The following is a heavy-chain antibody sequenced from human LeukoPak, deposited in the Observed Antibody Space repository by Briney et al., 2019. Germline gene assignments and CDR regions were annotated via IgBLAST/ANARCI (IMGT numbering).Heavy chain of an antibody. V-gene: IGHV1-46*01. Sequence: ASVKCSCNASGYTFTNNFMHWVRQAPGQGLEWMGIINPSGDNTWYAQKFQGRVTMTRDMATSTDYMEVSSLRSEDTAVYYCAKDNSVGDSAWWFDPWGQGTLVTVSS. D-gene: IGHD5-12*01. J-gene: IGHJ5*02. CDR2: INPSGDNT. CDR1: GYTFTNNF. CDR3: AKDNSVGDSAWWFDP.